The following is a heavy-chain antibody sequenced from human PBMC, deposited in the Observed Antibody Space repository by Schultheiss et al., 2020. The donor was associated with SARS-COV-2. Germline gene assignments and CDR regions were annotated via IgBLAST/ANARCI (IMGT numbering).Heavy chain of an antibody. CDR2: INSDGSDT. V-gene: IGHV3-74*01. CDR1: GFTFSSYA. D-gene: IGHD5-18*01. CDR3: ARDASSARADY. J-gene: IGHJ4*02. Sequence: GGSLRLSCAASGFTFSSYAMHWVRQAPGKGLEWVSHINSDGSDTTYADSVKGRFTISRDNAKNTLYLQMNSLRAEDTAVYYCARDASSARADYWGQGTLVTVSS.